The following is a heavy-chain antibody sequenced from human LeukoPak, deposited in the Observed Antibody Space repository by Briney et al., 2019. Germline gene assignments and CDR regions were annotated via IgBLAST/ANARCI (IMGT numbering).Heavy chain of an antibody. V-gene: IGHV3-30*02. CDR1: GFTFSSYG. Sequence: GGSLRLSCAASGFTFSSYGMHWVRQAPGKGLEWVAFIRYDGSNKYYADSVKGRFTISRDNSKSTLYLQMNSLRAEDTAVYYCAKDDHGGSGWRDYFDYWGQGTLVTVSS. J-gene: IGHJ4*02. CDR3: AKDDHGGSGWRDYFDY. D-gene: IGHD6-19*01. CDR2: IRYDGSNK.